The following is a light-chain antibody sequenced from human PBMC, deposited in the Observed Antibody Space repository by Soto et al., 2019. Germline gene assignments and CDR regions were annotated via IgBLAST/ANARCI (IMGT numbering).Light chain of an antibody. J-gene: IGKJ1*01. V-gene: IGKV1-5*01. CDR1: QSISTW. CDR3: QQYSSYSNT. CDR2: DAS. Sequence: DIQLTQSPSFLSASVGDRVTITCRASQSISTWLAWYQQKPGKAPKLLIYDASGLESGVPSRFSGSGSGTEFTLTISSLQPDDFATYYCQQYSSYSNTFGQGTKV.